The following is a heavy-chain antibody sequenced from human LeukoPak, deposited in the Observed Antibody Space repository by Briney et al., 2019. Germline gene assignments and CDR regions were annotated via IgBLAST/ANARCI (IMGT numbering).Heavy chain of an antibody. CDR2: TSYDGSNK. J-gene: IGHJ4*02. CDR1: GFTFSRYA. Sequence: GGSLRLSCAASGFTFSRYAMHWVRQAPGKGLEWVAVTSYDGSNKYYPDSVKGRFTISRDNSENTLYLQMNSLRAEDTAVYYCASYLAVAPFWFDYWGQGTLVTVSS. V-gene: IGHV3-30*04. D-gene: IGHD6-19*01. CDR3: ASYLAVAPFWFDY.